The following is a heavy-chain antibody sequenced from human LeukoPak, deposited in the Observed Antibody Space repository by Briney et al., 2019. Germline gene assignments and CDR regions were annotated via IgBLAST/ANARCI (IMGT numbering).Heavy chain of an antibody. V-gene: IGHV3-7*01. CDR1: GFTFSRYW. CDR2: INEDGSQK. CDR3: ARVWWELPQGFDY. J-gene: IGHJ4*02. Sequence: GGSLRLSCAASGFTFSRYWMSWVRQAPGKGLEWVANINEDGSQKYYVGSVTGRFTISRDNAKNSLYLQMNDLRAEDTAIYYCARVWWELPQGFDYWGQGTLVTVSS. D-gene: IGHD1-26*01.